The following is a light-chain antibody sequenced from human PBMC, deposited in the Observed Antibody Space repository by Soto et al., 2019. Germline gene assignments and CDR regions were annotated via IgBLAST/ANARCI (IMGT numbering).Light chain of an antibody. CDR2: GAS. J-gene: IGKJ3*01. CDR1: QSVSSN. V-gene: IGKV3-15*01. Sequence: EIVMTQSPATLSVSPGERATLSCRASQSVSSNLAWYQQKPGQAPRLLIYGASTRATGIPARFSGSGSGTEFTLTISSLQSEDFATYYCQQYDILPPFTFGPGTKVDI. CDR3: QQYDILPPFT.